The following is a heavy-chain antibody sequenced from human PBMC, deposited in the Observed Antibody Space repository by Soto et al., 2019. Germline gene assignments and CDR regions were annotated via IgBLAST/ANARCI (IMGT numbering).Heavy chain of an antibody. V-gene: IGHV4-39*01. J-gene: IGHJ5*02. Sequence: QLQLQESGPGLLRPSDTLSLTCTVSGGSISAGSYTGGWIRQPPGKGLEWIGTVSYNGGTYFNPSLKSRVPISVDASNNQFSLKLSSVTAADTAVYYCAKRGHSTSWYWFDPWGQGTLVTVSS. CDR3: AKRGHSTSWYWFDP. D-gene: IGHD2-2*01. CDR2: VSYNGGT. CDR1: GGSISAGSYT.